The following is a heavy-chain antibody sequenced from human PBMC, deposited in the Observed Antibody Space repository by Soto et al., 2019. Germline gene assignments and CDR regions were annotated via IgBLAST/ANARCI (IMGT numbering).Heavy chain of an antibody. CDR2: IYYSGST. D-gene: IGHD4-17*01. J-gene: IGHJ4*02. V-gene: IGHV4-59*01. Sequence: SETLSLTCTVSGGSISSYYWSWIRQPPGKGLEWIGYIYYSGSTNYNPSLKSRVTISVDTSKNQFSLKLSSVTAADTAVYYCARTNDHGDWSLDYWGEGTLVTISS. CDR3: ARTNDHGDWSLDY. CDR1: GGSISSYY.